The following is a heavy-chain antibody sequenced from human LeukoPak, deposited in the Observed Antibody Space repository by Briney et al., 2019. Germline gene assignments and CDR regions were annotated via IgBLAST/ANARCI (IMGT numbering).Heavy chain of an antibody. V-gene: IGHV4-59*08. CDR1: GGSLSSHY. D-gene: IGHD6-19*01. J-gene: IGHJ6*02. CDR3: ARSQSTGWYNGGLDV. Sequence: PSETLSLTCTVSGGSLSSHYWNWVRQPPGKGLEWIAFIYYSGSSSYSPSLKSRVTISVDTSKNQFSLKLTSVTAADTAVYYCARSQSTGWYNGGLDVWGQGTTVIVSS. CDR2: IYYSGSS.